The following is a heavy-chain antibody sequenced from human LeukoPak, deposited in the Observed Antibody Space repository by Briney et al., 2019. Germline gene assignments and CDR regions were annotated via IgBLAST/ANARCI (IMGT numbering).Heavy chain of an antibody. CDR2: IYYSGST. V-gene: IGHV4-59*01. CDR1: GGSISSYY. D-gene: IGHD1-26*01. Sequence: SETLSLTCTVSGGSISSYYWSWIRQPPGKGLEWIGYIYYSGSTNYNPSLKSRVTISVDTSKNQFSLKLSSVTAADTAVYYCARVPPSYRYYYYYMDVWGKGTTVTVSS. J-gene: IGHJ6*03. CDR3: ARVPPSYRYYYYYMDV.